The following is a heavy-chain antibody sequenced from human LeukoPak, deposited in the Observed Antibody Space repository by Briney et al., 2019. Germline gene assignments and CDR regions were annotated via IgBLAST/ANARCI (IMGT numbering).Heavy chain of an antibody. J-gene: IGHJ4*02. CDR1: GGSFSGYY. CDR3: ARHEGGGSYYGRAYYFDY. CDR2: INHGGST. V-gene: IGHV4-34*01. Sequence: SETLSLTCAAYGGSFSGYYWSWIRQPPGKGLEWIGEINHGGSTNYNPSLKSRVTISVDTSKNQFSLKLSSVTAADTAVYYCARHEGGGSYYGRAYYFDYWGQGTLVTVSS. D-gene: IGHD1-26*01.